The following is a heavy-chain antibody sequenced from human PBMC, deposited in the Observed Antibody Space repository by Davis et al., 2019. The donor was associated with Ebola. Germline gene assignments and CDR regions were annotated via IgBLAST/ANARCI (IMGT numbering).Heavy chain of an antibody. V-gene: IGHV1-18*01. J-gene: IGHJ2*01. CDR2: IYDDKGNT. CDR3: ARSELRFLPRYFDL. D-gene: IGHD3-3*01. CDR1: GYTFSRYG. Sequence: ASVKASCKASGYTFSRYGISWVRQAPGQGLEWMGWIYDDKGNTNYAQKFQGRVTMTTDTSTNTAYMELRSLKSDDTAVYYCARSELRFLPRYFDLWGRGSLVTVSS.